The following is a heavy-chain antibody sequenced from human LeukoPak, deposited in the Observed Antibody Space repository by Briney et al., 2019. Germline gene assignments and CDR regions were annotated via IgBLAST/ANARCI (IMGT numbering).Heavy chain of an antibody. Sequence: SGGSLRLSCEASGFTFSTYSMNWVRQSPGKGLEWVSSISSSSSYIYYADSVKGRFTIARHNAKNTLYLQMNSLRAEDTAVYYCARGYYDSSGYYLIDYWGQGTLVTVSS. CDR2: ISSSSSYI. J-gene: IGHJ4*02. CDR3: ARGYYDSSGYYLIDY. V-gene: IGHV3-21*01. D-gene: IGHD3-22*01. CDR1: GFTFSTYS.